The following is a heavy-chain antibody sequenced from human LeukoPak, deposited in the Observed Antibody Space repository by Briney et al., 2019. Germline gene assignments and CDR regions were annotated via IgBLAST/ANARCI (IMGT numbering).Heavy chain of an antibody. CDR2: ISYDGSNK. Sequence: GRSLRLSCAASGFTFSSYATHWVRQAPGKGLEWVAVISYDGSNKYYADSVKGRFTISRDNSKNTLYLQMSSLRAEDTAVYYCARGWDILTGYYGRHFDYWGQGTLVTVSS. D-gene: IGHD3-9*01. V-gene: IGHV3-30*04. CDR1: GFTFSSYA. J-gene: IGHJ4*02. CDR3: ARGWDILTGYYGRHFDY.